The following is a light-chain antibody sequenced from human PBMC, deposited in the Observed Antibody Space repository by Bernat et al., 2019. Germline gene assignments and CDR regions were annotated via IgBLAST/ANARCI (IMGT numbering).Light chain of an antibody. CDR1: QSISSY. CDR3: QQSYSTPPVT. CDR2: AAS. J-gene: IGKJ3*01. V-gene: IGKV1-39*01. Sequence: DIQMTQSPSSLSASVGDRVTITCRASQSISSYLNWYQQKPGKAPKLLIYAASSLQSGVPSRFSGSRSGTDFTLTISSLQPEDFATYSCQQSYSTPPVTFGPGTKVDIK.